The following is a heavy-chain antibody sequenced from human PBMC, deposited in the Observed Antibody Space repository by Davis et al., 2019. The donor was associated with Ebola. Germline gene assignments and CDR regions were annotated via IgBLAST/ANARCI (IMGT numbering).Heavy chain of an antibody. D-gene: IGHD3-22*01. CDR2: ISYSGST. Sequence: LRLSCTVSDDSINNGGYYWNWIRQLPGKGLEWIGYISYSGSTHYNPSLKSRVTMSVDTSQNQFSLKLSSVTAADTAVFYCASGDRLSGFLDHWGQGALVTVSS. CDR1: DDSINNGGYY. J-gene: IGHJ4*02. CDR3: ASGDRLSGFLDH. V-gene: IGHV4-31*03.